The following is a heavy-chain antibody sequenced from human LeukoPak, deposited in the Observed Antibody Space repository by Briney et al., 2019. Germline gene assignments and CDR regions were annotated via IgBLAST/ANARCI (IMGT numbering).Heavy chain of an antibody. CDR2: ISYDGSEK. CDR3: ARDLNGGNSA. Sequence: GGSLRLSCAASGFTFSTYVFHWVRQAPGKGLEWVAVISYDGSEKYYADSVKGRFIISRDNSKNTLYLQMTSLRSDDTAVYYCARDLNGGNSAWGQGTLVTVSS. CDR1: GFTFSTYV. V-gene: IGHV3-30*03. D-gene: IGHD4-23*01. J-gene: IGHJ5*02.